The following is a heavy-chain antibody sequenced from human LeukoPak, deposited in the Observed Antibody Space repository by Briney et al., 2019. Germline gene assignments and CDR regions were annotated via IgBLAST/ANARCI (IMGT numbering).Heavy chain of an antibody. CDR1: GIALSPYW. CDR3: ARVGGRYSPLGY. Sequence: HPGGSLRLSYAASGIALSPYWWHWVRQAPGKGLVWVANIKQDGSEKYYVDSVKGRFTISRDNDKNSLFLQMASLRAEDTAVYYCARVGGRYSPLGYWGQGTLVTVSS. CDR2: IKQDGSEK. D-gene: IGHD3-16*02. J-gene: IGHJ4*02. V-gene: IGHV3-7*01.